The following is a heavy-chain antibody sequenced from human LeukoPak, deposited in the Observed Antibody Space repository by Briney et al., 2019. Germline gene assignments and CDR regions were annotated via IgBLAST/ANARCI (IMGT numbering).Heavy chain of an antibody. CDR2: IRYDGSNK. Sequence: GGSLRLSGEASGFTFSSYGMHWVRQAPGKGWGGVAFIRYDGSNKYYADSVKGRFTISRDNSKNTLYLQMNSLRAEDTAVYYCATYGRYPNWFDPWGQGTLVTVSS. CDR3: ATYGRYPNWFDP. J-gene: IGHJ5*02. CDR1: GFTFSSYG. D-gene: IGHD3-10*01. V-gene: IGHV3-30*02.